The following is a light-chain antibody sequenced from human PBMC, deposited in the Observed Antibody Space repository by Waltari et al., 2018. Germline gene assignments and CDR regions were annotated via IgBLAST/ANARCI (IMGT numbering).Light chain of an antibody. J-gene: IGKJ1*01. CDR1: QSVFDSSNNNNY. V-gene: IGKV4-1*01. CDR3: RQYYSAPHT. CDR2: WAS. Sequence: DLVMPRSLDFLAVSQFESTTINRKSSQSVFDSSNNNNYLAWYQQKPGQPPKLLIYWASTRESGVPDRFSGSASGTDFTLTISGLQPEDVAVYYCRQYYSAPHTFGQGTRVEIK.